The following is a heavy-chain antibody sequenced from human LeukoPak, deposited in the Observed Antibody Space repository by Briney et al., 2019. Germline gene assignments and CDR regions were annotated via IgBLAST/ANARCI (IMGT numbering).Heavy chain of an antibody. J-gene: IGHJ1*01. CDR2: ISGSGGST. CDR3: AKEAQVLKGYFQH. CDR1: GFTSSGYA. Sequence: KAGGSLRLSCAASGFTSSGYAMSWVRQAPGKGLEWVSAISGSGGSTYYADSVKGRFTISRDNSKNTLYLQMNSLRAEDTAVYYCAKEAQVLKGYFQHWGQGTLVTVSS. D-gene: IGHD2-8*01. V-gene: IGHV3-23*01.